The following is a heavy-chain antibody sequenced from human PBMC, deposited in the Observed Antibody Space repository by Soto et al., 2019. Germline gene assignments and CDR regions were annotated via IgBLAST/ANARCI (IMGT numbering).Heavy chain of an antibody. CDR3: ARVCSSTSCYYARNNWFDP. J-gene: IGHJ5*02. D-gene: IGHD2-2*01. CDR1: GGSISSGDYY. Sequence: SETLSLTCTVSGGSISSGDYYWSWIRQPPGKGLEWIGYIYYSGSTYYNSSLKSRVTISVDTSKNQFSLKLSSVTAADTAVYYCARVCSSTSCYYARNNWFDPWGQGTLVTVSS. CDR2: IYYSGST. V-gene: IGHV4-30-4*01.